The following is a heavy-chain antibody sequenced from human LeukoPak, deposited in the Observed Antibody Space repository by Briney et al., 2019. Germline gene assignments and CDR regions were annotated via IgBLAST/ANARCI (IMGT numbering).Heavy chain of an antibody. V-gene: IGHV4-39*01. CDR2: VSQSGNT. D-gene: IGHD3-10*01. Sequence: SETLSLTCTLSGDSITSSDHYWVWIRQSPGKGLEWIGSVSQSGNTYYRSSLKSRVTVSIDTSKNEFSLILTSVTAADTAQYYCARHLYYSASAFWYIGLWGRGTLVIVSP. CDR1: GDSITSSDHY. CDR3: ARHLYYSASAFWYIGL. J-gene: IGHJ2*01.